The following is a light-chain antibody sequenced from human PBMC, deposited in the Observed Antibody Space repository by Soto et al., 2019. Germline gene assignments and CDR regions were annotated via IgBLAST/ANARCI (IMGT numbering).Light chain of an antibody. CDR3: QQYGRSPAMYT. J-gene: IGKJ2*01. CDR1: QTIYNDY. CDR2: GAT. V-gene: IGKV3-20*01. Sequence: EIVLMQSPGPLSLSPGERATLSCRASQTIYNDYVAWYQQKPGQAPRLLFYGATSRAPGIPDRFIGRGSGADFTLTISRLEPEDFAVYYCQQYGRSPAMYTFGLGTKIEMK.